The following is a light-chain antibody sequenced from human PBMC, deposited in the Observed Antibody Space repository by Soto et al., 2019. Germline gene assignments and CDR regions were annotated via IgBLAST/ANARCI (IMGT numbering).Light chain of an antibody. J-gene: IGKJ3*01. CDR1: QSVSSSY. CDR3: QQYGSSIFT. CDR2: GAS. Sequence: EIVLTQSPGTLSLSPGERATLSCRASQSVSSSYLGWYQQKHGQAPRLLIYGASSRATGIPDRFSGSGSGTDFTLTISRLEPEDFSLYYCQQYGSSIFTFGPGTKVDIK. V-gene: IGKV3-20*01.